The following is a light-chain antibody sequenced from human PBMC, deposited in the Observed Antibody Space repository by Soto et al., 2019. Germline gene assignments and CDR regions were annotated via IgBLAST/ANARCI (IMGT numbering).Light chain of an antibody. J-gene: IGLJ1*01. CDR3: SSYTSSLWV. Sequence: QSVLTQPASVSGSPGQSITISCTGTSSDVGGYNYVSWYQQHPGKAPKLMIYDVSNRPSGVSNRFSGSKSGNTASLTISGLQDEDEADYFCSSYTSSLWVFGTGTKLTVL. CDR1: SSDVGGYNY. V-gene: IGLV2-14*01. CDR2: DVS.